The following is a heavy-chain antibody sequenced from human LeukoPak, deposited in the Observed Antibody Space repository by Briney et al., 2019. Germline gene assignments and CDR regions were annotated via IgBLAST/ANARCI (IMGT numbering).Heavy chain of an antibody. J-gene: IGHJ4*02. CDR2: ISYDGSNK. Sequence: PGRSLRLSCAASGFTFSSYGMHWVRQAPGKGLEWVAVISYDGSNKYYADSVKGRFTISRDNSKNTLYLQMNSLRAEDTAVYYCARRMYYYDSSGYYYPYFDYWGQGTLVTVSS. D-gene: IGHD3-22*01. CDR1: GFTFSSYG. V-gene: IGHV3-30-3*01. CDR3: ARRMYYYDSSGYYYPYFDY.